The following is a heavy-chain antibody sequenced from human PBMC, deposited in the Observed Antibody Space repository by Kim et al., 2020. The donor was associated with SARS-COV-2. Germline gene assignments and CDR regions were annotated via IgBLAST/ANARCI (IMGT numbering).Heavy chain of an antibody. CDR3: AKGSLTTVAYGTFDY. V-gene: IGHV3-30*18. Sequence: GGSLRLSCAASGFTFSSYGMHWVRQAPGKGLEWVAVISYDGSNKYYADSVKGRFTISRDNSKNTLYLQMNSLRAEDTAVYYCAKGSLTTVAYGTFDYWGQGTLVTVSS. CDR1: GFTFSSYG. J-gene: IGHJ4*02. CDR2: ISYDGSNK. D-gene: IGHD4-17*01.